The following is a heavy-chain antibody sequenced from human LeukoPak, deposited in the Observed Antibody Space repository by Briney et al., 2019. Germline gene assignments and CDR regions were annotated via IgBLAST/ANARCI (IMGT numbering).Heavy chain of an antibody. CDR1: GGSISSYY. V-gene: IGHV4-59*08. CDR3: ARGEIYSGYDLDV. Sequence: SETLSLTCTVSGGSISSYYWTWIRQPPGKGLEWIGYIYYSGSTNYNPSLKSRVTISVDTSKNQFSLKLSSVTAADTAVYYCARGEIYSGYDLDVWGKGTTVTVSS. CDR2: IYYSGST. D-gene: IGHD5-12*01. J-gene: IGHJ6*04.